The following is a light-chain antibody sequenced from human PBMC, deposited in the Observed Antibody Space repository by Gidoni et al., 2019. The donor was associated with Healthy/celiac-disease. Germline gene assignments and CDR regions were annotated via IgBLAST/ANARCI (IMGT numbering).Light chain of an antibody. V-gene: IGKV3-11*01. CDR2: CAS. CDR1: QCVSSY. Sequence: EIVLTQSPATLSLSPGERATLSCRASQCVSSYLAWYQQKPGQAPKLLIYCASNRATGVPARFSGRGSGTDFTLTNSSLKPEDFAIYYCQQRSNWPLTFGGGTKVEIK. CDR3: QQRSNWPLT. J-gene: IGKJ4*01.